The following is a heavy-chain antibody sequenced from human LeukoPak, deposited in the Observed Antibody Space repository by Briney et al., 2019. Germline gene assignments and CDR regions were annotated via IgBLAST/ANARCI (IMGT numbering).Heavy chain of an antibody. CDR1: GFTFSSYG. CDR2: IWYDGSNK. V-gene: IGHV3-33*01. CDR3: AREGRAYYYDSSGYPLRYYFDY. D-gene: IGHD3-22*01. Sequence: PGGSLTLSCAASGFTFSSYGMHWVRQAPGKGLEWVVVIWYDGSNKYYADDVKGRFTISRNNSKNTLYLQMNSLRAENTAVYYCAREGRAYYYDSSGYPLRYYFDYWGQGTLVTVSS. J-gene: IGHJ4*02.